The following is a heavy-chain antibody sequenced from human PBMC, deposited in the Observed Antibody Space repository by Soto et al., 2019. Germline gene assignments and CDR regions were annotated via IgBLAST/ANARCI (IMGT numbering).Heavy chain of an antibody. CDR1: GFTFGSYA. J-gene: IGHJ6*03. CDR3: AKDIVALNVVYYMDV. CDR2: ISGSGGST. V-gene: IGHV3-23*01. D-gene: IGHD5-12*01. Sequence: GGSLILSCTASGFTFGSYAMSWVRQAPGKGLKWVSAISGSGGSTYYADSVKGRFTISRDNSKNTLYLQMNSLRAEDTAVYYCAKDIVALNVVYYMDVWGKGTTVTVSS.